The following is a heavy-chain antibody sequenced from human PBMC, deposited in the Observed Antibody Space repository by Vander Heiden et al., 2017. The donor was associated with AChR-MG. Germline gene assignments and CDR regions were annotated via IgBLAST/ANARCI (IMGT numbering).Heavy chain of an antibody. V-gene: IGHV3-53*01. D-gene: IGHD1-1*01. CDR3: ARDMEHDAFDI. CDR1: GFTVSSNY. J-gene: IGHJ3*02. Sequence: EVQLVESGGGLIQPGGSLSLSCAASGFTVSSNYMSWVRQAPGKGLEWVSVIYSGGSTYYADSVKGRFTISRDNSKNTLYLQMNSLRAEDTAVYYCARDMEHDAFDIWGQGTMVTVSS. CDR2: IYSGGST.